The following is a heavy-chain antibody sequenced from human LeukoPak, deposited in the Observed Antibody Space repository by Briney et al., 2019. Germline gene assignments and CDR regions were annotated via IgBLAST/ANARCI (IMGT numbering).Heavy chain of an antibody. Sequence: ETLSLTCAVSGGSISSSNWWSWVRQPPGKGLEWVSAISGSGGSTYYADSVKGRFTISRDNSKNTLYLQMNSLRAEDTAVYYCAKDGYDSSIDYWGQGTLVTVSS. V-gene: IGHV3-23*01. CDR3: AKDGYDSSIDY. J-gene: IGHJ4*02. CDR2: ISGSGGST. CDR1: GGSISSSN. D-gene: IGHD3-22*01.